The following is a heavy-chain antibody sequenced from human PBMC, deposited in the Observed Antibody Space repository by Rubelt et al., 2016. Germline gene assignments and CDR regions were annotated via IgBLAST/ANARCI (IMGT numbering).Heavy chain of an antibody. J-gene: IGHJ4*02. V-gene: IGHV4-59*01. D-gene: IGHD5-18*01. CDR3: ARGGSSYGSETFDY. CDR1: GGSISSYY. Sequence: GGSISSYYWSWIRQPPGKGLEWIGYSSYSGSTNYNPSLKSRVTISVDTSKNQFSLKLSSVTAADTAGYYCARGGSSYGSETFDYWGQGTLVTVSS. CDR2: SSYSGST.